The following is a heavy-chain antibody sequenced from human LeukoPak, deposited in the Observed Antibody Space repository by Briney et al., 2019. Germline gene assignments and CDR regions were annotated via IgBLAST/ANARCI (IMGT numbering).Heavy chain of an antibody. D-gene: IGHD1-26*01. CDR1: GGSSSSYY. CDR2: IYYSGST. Sequence: SSETLSLTCSVSGGSSSSYYWSWIRQPPGKGLEWIGYIYYSGSTNYNPSLKSRVTISVDTSKNQFSLKLSSVTAADTAVYYCARVGIVGASGAFHIWGQGTMVTVSS. CDR3: ARVGIVGASGAFHI. V-gene: IGHV4-59*01. J-gene: IGHJ3*02.